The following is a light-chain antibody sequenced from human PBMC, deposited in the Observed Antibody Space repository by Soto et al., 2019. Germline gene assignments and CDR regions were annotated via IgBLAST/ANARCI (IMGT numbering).Light chain of an antibody. CDR2: GAS. V-gene: IGKV3-20*01. CDR1: QSISSSY. J-gene: IGKJ3*01. CDR3: PQYGSSRFS. Sequence: EIVLTQSPGTLSLSPGERDTLSCRASQSISSSYLAWYQQKPGQAPRLLVYGASSRATGIPDRFSGSGSGTEFNLTISRLEPEDFAVYYCPQYGSSRFSFCPGTKGDIK.